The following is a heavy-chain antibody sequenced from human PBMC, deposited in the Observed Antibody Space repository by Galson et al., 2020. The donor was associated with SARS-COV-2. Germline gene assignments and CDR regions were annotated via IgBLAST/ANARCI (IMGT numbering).Heavy chain of an antibody. D-gene: IGHD3-16*02. CDR2: ISAYNGNT. CDR3: ARVVMITFGGVIAVPYYFDY. V-gene: IGHV1-18*04. Sequence: ASVKVSCKASGYTFTSYGISWVRQAPGQELEWMGWISAYNGNTNYAQKLQGRVTMTTDTSTSTAYMELRSLRSDDTAVYYCARVVMITFGGVIAVPYYFDYWGQGTLVTVSS. CDR1: GYTFTSYG. J-gene: IGHJ4*02.